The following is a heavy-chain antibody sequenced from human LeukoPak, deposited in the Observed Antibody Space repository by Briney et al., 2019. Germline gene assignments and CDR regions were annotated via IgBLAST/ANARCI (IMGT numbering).Heavy chain of an antibody. CDR3: ASKSYAAPSPGDYGYYYYGMDV. CDR1: GYTFTNYY. V-gene: IGHV1-46*01. J-gene: IGHJ6*02. CDR2: INPSGGSA. Sequence: GASVKVSFKASGYTFTNYYMHWVRQAPGQGLEWMGIINPSGGSASYAQQFQGRITLTRDTSTSTVYMELSSLRSEDTAVYYCASKSYAAPSPGDYGYYYYGMDVWGQGTTVTVSS. D-gene: IGHD4-17*01.